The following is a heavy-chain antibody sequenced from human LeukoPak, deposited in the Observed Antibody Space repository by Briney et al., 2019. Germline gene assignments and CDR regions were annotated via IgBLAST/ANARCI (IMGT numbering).Heavy chain of an antibody. J-gene: IGHJ4*02. CDR2: IHHSGST. CDR1: GGSIVSSTFY. V-gene: IGHV4-39*07. CDR3: ARENWRDGYVGSK. D-gene: IGHD5-24*01. Sequence: SETLSLTCSVSGGSIVSSTFYWGWVRQPPGKGLEWIGIIHHSGSTYYNSSLKSRVTISVDTSKNTLSLKLNSVTAADTAVYYCARENWRDGYVGSKWGQGTLVTVSS.